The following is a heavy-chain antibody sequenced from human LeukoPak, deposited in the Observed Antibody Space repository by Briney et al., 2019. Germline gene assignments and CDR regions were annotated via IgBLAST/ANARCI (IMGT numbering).Heavy chain of an antibody. V-gene: IGHV3-23*01. Sequence: PGGSLRLSCAASGFTFSSYAMSWVRQAPGKGLEWVSSLSGSGGSTNYADSVRGRFTISRDNSKNTVYLQVGSLRAEDTAVYYCARGSGVSYFDFWGQGALVTVSS. CDR1: GFTFSSYA. J-gene: IGHJ4*02. CDR2: LSGSGGST. D-gene: IGHD5/OR15-5a*01. CDR3: ARGSGVSYFDF.